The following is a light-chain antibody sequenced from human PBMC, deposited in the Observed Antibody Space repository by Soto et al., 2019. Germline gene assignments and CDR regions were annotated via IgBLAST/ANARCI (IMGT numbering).Light chain of an antibody. CDR3: QQRFAWPLT. V-gene: IGKV3-11*01. J-gene: IGKJ4*01. CDR2: DAS. Sequence: IVLTQSPATLSLSPGERASLSCRASQTVGITLAWYQQRPGQAPRLLIYDASSRVAGVPARFSGGGSGTDFTLTISGLEPDDFAVYYCQQRFAWPLTFGGGTKVEIK. CDR1: QTVGIT.